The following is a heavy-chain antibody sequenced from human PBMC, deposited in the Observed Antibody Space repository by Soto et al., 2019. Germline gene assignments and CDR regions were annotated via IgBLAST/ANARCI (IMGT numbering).Heavy chain of an antibody. D-gene: IGHD4-4*01. CDR2: IYSGGST. Sequence: EVQLVESGGGLVQPGGSLRLSCAASGFTVSSNYMSWVRQAPGKGLEWVSVIYSGGSTYYADSVKGRFTISRDNSKNTLYLQMNSLRAEDTAVYYYARAPGGYSNYVYFDYWGQGTLVTVSS. J-gene: IGHJ4*02. V-gene: IGHV3-66*01. CDR1: GFTVSSNY. CDR3: ARAPGGYSNYVYFDY.